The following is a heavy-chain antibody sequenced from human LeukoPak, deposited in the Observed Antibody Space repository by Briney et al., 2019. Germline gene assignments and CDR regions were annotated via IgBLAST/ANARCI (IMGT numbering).Heavy chain of an antibody. CDR3: ARDRITGATRDFYYYYMDV. CDR2: IDAAGRT. V-gene: IGHV4-61*02. CDR1: GGSISSGGSIGSFY. J-gene: IGHJ6*03. Sequence: PSETLSLTCTVSGGSISSGGSIGSFYWTWIRQPAGKGLECIGRIDAAGRTNYNPPLRGPVTISVDTSKNQFSLRLSSVTAADAAVYYCARDRITGATRDFYYYYMDVWGKGTTVTVSS. D-gene: IGHD7-27*01.